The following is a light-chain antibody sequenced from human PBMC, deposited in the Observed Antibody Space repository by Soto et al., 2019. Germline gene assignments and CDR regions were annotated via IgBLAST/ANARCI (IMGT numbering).Light chain of an antibody. Sequence: IPMTQSPSSLSASVGDRVTITCQASQDSNNYLTWFQQKLGKAPKPLIYDASTLETGVPTRFSGSKSGTDFTFTISSLQPEDSATYFCLQYDHVPFTFGPGTKVDIK. CDR3: LQYDHVPFT. CDR2: DAS. J-gene: IGKJ3*01. CDR1: QDSNNY. V-gene: IGKV1-33*01.